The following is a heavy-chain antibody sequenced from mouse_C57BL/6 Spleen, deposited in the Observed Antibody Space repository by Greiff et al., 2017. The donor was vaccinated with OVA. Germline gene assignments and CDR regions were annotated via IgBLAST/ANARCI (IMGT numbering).Heavy chain of an antibody. CDR2: ISDGGSYT. Sequence: EVQLVESGGGLVKPGGSLKLSCAASGFTFSSYAMSWVRQTPEKRLEWVATISDGGSYTYYPDNVKGRFTISRDNAKNNLYLQMSHLKSEDTAMYYCASSMVTTWGYYAMDYWGQGTSVTVSS. D-gene: IGHD2-2*01. CDR1: GFTFSSYA. J-gene: IGHJ4*01. CDR3: ASSMVTTWGYYAMDY. V-gene: IGHV5-4*01.